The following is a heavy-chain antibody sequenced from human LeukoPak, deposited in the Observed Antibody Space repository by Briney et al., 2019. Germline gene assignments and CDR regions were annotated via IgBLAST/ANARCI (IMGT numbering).Heavy chain of an antibody. CDR1: GFTFSGFA. D-gene: IGHD1-26*01. Sequence: GGSLRLSCVASGFTFSGFAMIWVRQAPGKGLQWVSAISGPSSHTYYADSVRGRFTISRDNSRNTLYLQMNSLTVEDTAVYYCAKFSGSYYGRDQFDYWGQGTLVTVSS. V-gene: IGHV3-23*01. CDR3: AKFSGSYYGRDQFDY. CDR2: ISGPSSHT. J-gene: IGHJ4*02.